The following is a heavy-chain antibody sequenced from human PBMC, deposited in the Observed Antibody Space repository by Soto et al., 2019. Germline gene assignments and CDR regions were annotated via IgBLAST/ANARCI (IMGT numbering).Heavy chain of an antibody. J-gene: IGHJ4*02. D-gene: IGHD6-13*01. CDR2: ISSDGNNK. V-gene: IGHV3-30*18. CDR3: AKVVEQQLVRCGLDC. Sequence: QVQLVESGGGVVQPGTSLRLSCAASGFTFSKYGMHWVRQAPGQGLDCVASISSDGNNKDYADSVKGRFTISRDNSKNTLNLEMNSLRVDDTAVYYCAKVVEQQLVRCGLDCWGQGTLVSVSS. CDR1: GFTFSKYG.